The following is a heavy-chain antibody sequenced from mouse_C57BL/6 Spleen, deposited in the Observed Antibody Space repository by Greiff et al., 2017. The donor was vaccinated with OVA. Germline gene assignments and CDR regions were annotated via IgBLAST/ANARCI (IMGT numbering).Heavy chain of an antibody. V-gene: IGHV1-69*01. CDR2: FDPSDSYT. CDR1: GYTFTSYW. Sequence: VQLQQPGAELVMPGASVKLSCKASGYTFTSYWMHWVKQRPGPGLEWIGEFDPSDSYTNFNQKFKGKSSLTVDKSSSTAYMQISSLTAEDSAVYYGARRRDYYGSSYWYVDVWGTGTTVTVSS. J-gene: IGHJ1*03. CDR3: ARRRDYYGSSYWYVDV. D-gene: IGHD1-1*01.